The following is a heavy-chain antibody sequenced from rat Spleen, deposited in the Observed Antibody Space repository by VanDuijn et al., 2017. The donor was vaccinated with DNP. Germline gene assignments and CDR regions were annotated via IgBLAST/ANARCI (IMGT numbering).Heavy chain of an antibody. V-gene: IGHV5S10*01. CDR1: GFTFSDFD. CDR2: VNYDGTRT. D-gene: IGHD1-2*01. Sequence: EVQLVESGGDLVQPGRSLKLSCAASGFTFSDFDVAWVRQAPEKGLEWVATVNYDGTRTFYRDSVKGRFTISRDNAKSTLYLQMDSLRSEETATYYCARHPAALYYFDYWGQGVMVTVSS. J-gene: IGHJ2*01. CDR3: ARHPAALYYFDY.